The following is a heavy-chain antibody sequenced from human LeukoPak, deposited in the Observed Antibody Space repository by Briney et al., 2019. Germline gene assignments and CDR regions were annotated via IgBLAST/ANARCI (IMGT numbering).Heavy chain of an antibody. CDR2: IIPILGIA. CDR1: GGTFSSYA. J-gene: IGHJ4*02. V-gene: IGHV1-69*04. D-gene: IGHD5-12*01. Sequence: GASVKVSCKASGGTFSSYAISWVRQAPGQGLEWMGRIIPILGIANYAQKFQGRVTITADKSTSTAYMELSSLRSEDTAVYYYARRGYSGYDSYFDYWGQGTLVTVSS. CDR3: ARRGYSGYDSYFDY.